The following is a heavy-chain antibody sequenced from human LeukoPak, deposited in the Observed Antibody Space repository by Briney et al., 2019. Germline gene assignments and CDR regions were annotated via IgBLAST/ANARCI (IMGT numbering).Heavy chain of an antibody. D-gene: IGHD6-19*01. J-gene: IGHJ3*02. Sequence: GGSLRLSCAASGFTVSSNYMSWVRQAPGKGLEWVSVIYSGGSTYYADSVRGRFTISRDNSKNTLYLQMNSLRAEDTAVYYCARGTRYSSDRMGAFDIWGQGTMVTVSS. CDR1: GFTVSSNY. V-gene: IGHV3-66*01. CDR2: IYSGGST. CDR3: ARGTRYSSDRMGAFDI.